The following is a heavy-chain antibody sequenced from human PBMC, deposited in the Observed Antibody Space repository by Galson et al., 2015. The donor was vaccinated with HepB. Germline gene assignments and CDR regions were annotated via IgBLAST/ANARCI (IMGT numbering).Heavy chain of an antibody. J-gene: IGHJ6*03. Sequence: SVKVSCKASGYTFTSYDINWVRQATGQGLEWMGWMNPNSGNTGYAQKFQGIVTMTRNTSISTAYMELSSLRSEDTAVYYCAREYSSSPTYYYYMDVWGKGTTVTVSS. CDR3: AREYSSSPTYYYYMDV. V-gene: IGHV1-8*01. CDR2: MNPNSGNT. CDR1: GYTFTSYD. D-gene: IGHD6-6*01.